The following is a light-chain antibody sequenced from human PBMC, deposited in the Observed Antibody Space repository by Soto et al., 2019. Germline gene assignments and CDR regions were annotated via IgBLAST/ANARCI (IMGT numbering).Light chain of an antibody. CDR2: DAS. V-gene: IGKV3-11*01. CDR1: QSVSSY. CDR3: QQRSNWPPGLT. J-gene: IGKJ4*01. Sequence: EIVLTQSPATLSLSPGERATLSCRASQSVSSYLAWYQQKPGQAPRLLIYDASNRATGIPARFSGSGSGTDFTLTIRRLGPENFAVYYCQQRSNWPPGLTFGGGTKVEIK.